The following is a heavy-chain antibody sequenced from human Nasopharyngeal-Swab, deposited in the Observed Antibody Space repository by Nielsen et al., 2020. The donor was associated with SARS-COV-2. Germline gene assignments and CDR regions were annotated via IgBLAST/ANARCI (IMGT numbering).Heavy chain of an antibody. CDR3: ARGPHRRITIFGVVIESYYYGMDV. J-gene: IGHJ6*02. CDR1: GGSFSGYY. V-gene: IGHV4-34*01. D-gene: IGHD3-3*01. CDR2: INHSGST. Sequence: GSLRLSCAVSGGSFSGYYWSWIRQPPGKGLEWVGDINHSGSTNYNPSLKSRVTISVDTSKNQFSLKLTSVTAADTAVYYCARGPHRRITIFGVVIESYYYGMDVWGQGTTVTVSS.